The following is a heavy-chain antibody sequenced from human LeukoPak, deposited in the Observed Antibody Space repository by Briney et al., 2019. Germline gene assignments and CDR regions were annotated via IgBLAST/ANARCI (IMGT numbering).Heavy chain of an antibody. CDR2: INPNSGDT. CDR1: GYTFTGYY. Sequence: EASVNVSCKTSGYTFTGYYIHWVRQAPGQGLEWMGRINPNSGDTNYAQKFQGRVTMTRDTSISTAYMDLSRLKSDDTAVYYCARGTFYDFWSGDSDYWGQGTLVTVSS. J-gene: IGHJ4*02. D-gene: IGHD3-3*01. CDR3: ARGTFYDFWSGDSDY. V-gene: IGHV1-2*06.